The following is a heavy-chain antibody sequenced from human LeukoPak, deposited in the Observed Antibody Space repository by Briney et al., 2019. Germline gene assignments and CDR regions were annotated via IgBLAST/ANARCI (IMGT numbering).Heavy chain of an antibody. CDR1: GFTFSSYS. J-gene: IGHJ4*02. CDR3: ASLSVRFIDY. Sequence: GGSLRLSCAASGFTFSSYSMNWVRQAPGKGLEWVSYISSSSSTIYYADSVKGRFTISRDNAKNSLYLQMNSLRAEDTAVYYCASLSVRFIDYWGQGTLVTVSS. D-gene: IGHD5/OR15-5a*01. CDR2: ISSSSSTI. V-gene: IGHV3-48*04.